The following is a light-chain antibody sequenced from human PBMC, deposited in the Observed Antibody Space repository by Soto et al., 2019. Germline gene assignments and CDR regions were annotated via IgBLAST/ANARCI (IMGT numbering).Light chain of an antibody. CDR1: SSDIGAYNY. V-gene: IGLV2-14*03. J-gene: IGLJ1*01. Sequence: QSALTQPASVSGSPGQSITISCTGTSSDIGAYNYVSWYQQHPGKAPKLMIYDVNNRPSGVSNRFSGSKSGNTASLTISGLKAEDEADYFCTSYTRSSTYVFGTGTQLTVL. CDR2: DVN. CDR3: TSYTRSSTYV.